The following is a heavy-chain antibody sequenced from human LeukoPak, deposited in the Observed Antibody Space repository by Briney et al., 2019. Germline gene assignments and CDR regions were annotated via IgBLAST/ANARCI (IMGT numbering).Heavy chain of an antibody. CDR2: ISAYNGNT. J-gene: IGHJ5*02. V-gene: IGHV1-18*01. CDR1: GYTFTSYG. CDR3: ARVLHSNSEAWFDP. Sequence: ASVKVSCKASGYTFTSYGITWVRQAPGQGLEWMGWISAYNGNTNYAQKLQGRVTMITGTSTSTAYMELRSLRSDDTAVYYCARVLHSNSEAWFDPWGQGTLVTVSS. D-gene: IGHD6-6*01.